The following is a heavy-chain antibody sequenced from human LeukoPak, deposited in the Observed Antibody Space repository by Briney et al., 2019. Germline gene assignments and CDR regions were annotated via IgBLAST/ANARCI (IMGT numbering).Heavy chain of an antibody. J-gene: IGHJ4*02. CDR3: VRGGGAGFDY. D-gene: IGHD1-14*01. CDR2: IWYDGSNK. V-gene: IGHV3-33*01. CDR1: GFIFSSYG. Sequence: PGGSLRLSCAASGFIFSSYGMHWVRQAPGKGLEWVAVIWYDGSNKYYADSVKGRFTISRDDSKNTLYLQMDSLRAEDTAVYCCVRGGGAGFDYWGQGTLVTVSS.